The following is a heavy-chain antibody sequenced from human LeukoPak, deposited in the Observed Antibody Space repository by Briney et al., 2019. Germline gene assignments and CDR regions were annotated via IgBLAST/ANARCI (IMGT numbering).Heavy chain of an antibody. J-gene: IGHJ4*02. Sequence: GGSLRFSCAASGFTFSNFRMNWVRQAPGNGLEWVASIKQDGSEEHYADSVKGRFTISRDNAKNSLYLQMNSLIAEDTAVYYCARGNYASFDYWGQGTLVTVSS. D-gene: IGHD1-7*01. CDR3: ARGNYASFDY. CDR2: IKQDGSEE. CDR1: GFTFSNFR. V-gene: IGHV3-7*04.